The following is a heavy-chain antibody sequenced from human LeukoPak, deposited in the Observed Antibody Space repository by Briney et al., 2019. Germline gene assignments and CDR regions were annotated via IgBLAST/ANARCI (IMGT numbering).Heavy chain of an antibody. D-gene: IGHD3-10*01. J-gene: IGHJ4*02. Sequence: GGSLRLSCAASGFTFSDYWMHWVRQVPGQGLVWVSRINVDETTTVSADSVKGRFTISRDNAKNTVYLQMNNLRAEDTAVYYCAKDSITMVRGEFDYWGQGTLVTVSS. V-gene: IGHV3-74*01. CDR1: GFTFSDYW. CDR3: AKDSITMVRGEFDY. CDR2: INVDETTT.